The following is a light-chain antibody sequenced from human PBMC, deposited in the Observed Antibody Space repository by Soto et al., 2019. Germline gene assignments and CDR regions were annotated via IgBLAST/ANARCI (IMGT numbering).Light chain of an antibody. Sequence: AIQMTQSPSSLSASVGDRVTITCRASQGIRNNLGWYRQKPGMAPQLLIYAASSLHRGVPSRFSGSGSGTDFTLTISSLQPEDFATYYCLQHYTSPLTFGGGTKV. J-gene: IGKJ4*01. CDR2: AAS. CDR3: LQHYTSPLT. V-gene: IGKV1-6*01. CDR1: QGIRNN.